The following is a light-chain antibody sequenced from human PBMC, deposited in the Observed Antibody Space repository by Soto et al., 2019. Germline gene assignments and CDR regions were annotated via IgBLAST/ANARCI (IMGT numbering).Light chain of an antibody. Sequence: QSALTQPASVSGSPGQSITISCTGTSSDVGNYHLVSWYQHHPGKAPKLMIYEGSKRPSGVSNRFSGSKSGNTASLTISGLQAEDEADYYCCSYAGSSTLVFGGGTKVTVL. CDR2: EGS. CDR1: SSDVGNYHL. V-gene: IGLV2-23*01. J-gene: IGLJ2*01. CDR3: CSYAGSSTLV.